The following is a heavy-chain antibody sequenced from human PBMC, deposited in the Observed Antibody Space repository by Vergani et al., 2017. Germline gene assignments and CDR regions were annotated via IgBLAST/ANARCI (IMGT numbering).Heavy chain of an antibody. CDR1: GYSIISNYF. V-gene: IGHV4-38-2*01. CDR3: ASSYCSSTSCYAEFFHH. CDR2: IYHSGST. D-gene: IGHD2-2*01. J-gene: IGHJ1*01. Sequence: QVQLQESGPGLVKPSETLSLTCAVSGYSIISNYFWGWIRQSPGKGLEWIGSIYHSGSTYYNPSLKSRVTISAETSKNQFSLTLSSVTAADTAVYFCASSYCSSTSCYAEFFHHWGQGTLVTVSS.